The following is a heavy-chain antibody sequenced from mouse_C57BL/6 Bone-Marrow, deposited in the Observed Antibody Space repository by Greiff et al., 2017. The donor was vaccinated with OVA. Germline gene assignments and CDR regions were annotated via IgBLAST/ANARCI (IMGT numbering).Heavy chain of an antibody. J-gene: IGHJ2*01. CDR3: ARGIYYYGPYYFDY. CDR2: IYPGDGDT. CDR1: GYAFSSSW. D-gene: IGHD1-1*01. V-gene: IGHV1-82*01. Sequence: VQVVESGPELVKPGASVKISCKASGYAFSSSWMNWVKQRPGKGLEWIGRIYPGDGDTNYNGKFKGKATLTADKSSSTAYMQLSSLTSEDSAVYFCARGIYYYGPYYFDYWGQGTTLTVSS.